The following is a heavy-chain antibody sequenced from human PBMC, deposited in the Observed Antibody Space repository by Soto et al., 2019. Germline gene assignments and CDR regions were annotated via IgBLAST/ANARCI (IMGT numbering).Heavy chain of an antibody. CDR1: GFTFSSYA. CDR3: AKGRYYYDSSGYYSAEYFRH. CDR2: ISGSGGST. V-gene: IGHV3-23*01. J-gene: IGHJ1*01. D-gene: IGHD3-22*01. Sequence: GGSLRLSCAASGFTFSSYAMSWVRQAPGKGLEWVSAISGSGGSTYYADSVKGRFTISRDNSKNTLYLQMNSLRGEDTAVYYCAKGRYYYDSSGYYSAEYFRHWGQGTLLTVSS.